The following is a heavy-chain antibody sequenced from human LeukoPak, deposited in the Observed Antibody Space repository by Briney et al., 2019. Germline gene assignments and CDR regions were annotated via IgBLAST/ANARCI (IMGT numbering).Heavy chain of an antibody. CDR3: ARGGYGYLYYYYYMDV. CDR2: ISSSSSYI. Sequence: PGGSLRLSCAASGFTFSSYSMNWVRQAPGKGLEWVSSISSSSSYIYYAASVKGRFTIFRDNAKNSLYLQMNSLRAEDTALYYCARGGYGYLYYYYYMDVWGKGTTVTVSS. V-gene: IGHV3-21*01. CDR1: GFTFSSYS. J-gene: IGHJ6*03. D-gene: IGHD5-18*01.